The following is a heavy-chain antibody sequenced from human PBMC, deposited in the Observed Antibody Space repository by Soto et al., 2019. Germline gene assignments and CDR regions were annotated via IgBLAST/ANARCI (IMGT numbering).Heavy chain of an antibody. Sequence: QVQLVESVGVVVQPGRSLRVSCAASGITISNYDMYWVRQAPGKGLEWVAAISYDGSNKHYSDSVKGRFTISRDNSKLTLYLQMNWLRDEDTAVYYCVAGDKYYAMGVWGQGTTVAFSS. CDR1: GITISNYD. J-gene: IGHJ6*02. CDR2: ISYDGSNK. CDR3: VAGDKYYAMGV. V-gene: IGHV3-30-3*01.